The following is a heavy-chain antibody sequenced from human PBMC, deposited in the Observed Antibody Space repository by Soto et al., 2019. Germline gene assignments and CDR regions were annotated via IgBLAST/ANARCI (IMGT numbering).Heavy chain of an antibody. CDR3: ARELPPDL. CDR1: GFTVSSKY. D-gene: IGHD2-15*01. V-gene: IGHV3-53*01. CDR2: IWSAGLT. J-gene: IGHJ4*02. Sequence: PGGSLRLSCAASGFTVSSKYMNWVRQAPGKGLEWVSIIWSAGLTYYADSVRGRFTISRDISKNILFLQMNNLRAEDSAIYYCARELPPDLWGQGTLLTV.